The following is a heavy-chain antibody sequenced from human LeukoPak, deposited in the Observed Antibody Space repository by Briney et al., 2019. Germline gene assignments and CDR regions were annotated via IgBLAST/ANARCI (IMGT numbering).Heavy chain of an antibody. CDR3: TAFITTKLDY. D-gene: IGHD3-22*01. J-gene: IGHJ4*02. CDR1: GFTFRNHG. CDR2: ASTDEINQ. V-gene: IGHV3-30*03. Sequence: GGSLRLSCAYSGFTFRNHGMHWVRQAPGKGLEWVAVASTDEINQWYADSVKGRFIISRDNSRNTVILEMNTLRTEDTAVYFCTAFITTKLDYWGQGILVTVSS.